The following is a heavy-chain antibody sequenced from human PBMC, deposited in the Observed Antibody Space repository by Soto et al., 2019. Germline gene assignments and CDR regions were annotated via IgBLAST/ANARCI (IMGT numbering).Heavy chain of an antibody. J-gene: IGHJ5*02. Sequence: GESLKISCKGSGYSFTSYWISWVRQMPGKGLEWMGRIDPSDSYTNYSPSFQGHVTISADKSISTAYLQWSSLKASDTAMYYCARHSGTTAPSSGYYFSAAWFDPWGQGTLVTV. V-gene: IGHV5-10-1*01. CDR3: ARHSGTTAPSSGYYFSAAWFDP. CDR1: GYSFTSYW. CDR2: IDPSDSYT. D-gene: IGHD3-22*01.